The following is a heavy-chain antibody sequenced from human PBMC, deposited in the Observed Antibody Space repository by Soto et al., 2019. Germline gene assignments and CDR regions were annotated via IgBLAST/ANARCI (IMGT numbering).Heavy chain of an antibody. D-gene: IGHD3-22*01. CDR3: AKDLGYYDSNGSMERGAFDI. CDR1: GFIFSSYG. CDR2: ISYDGSKK. J-gene: IGHJ3*02. V-gene: IGHV3-30*18. Sequence: QVQLVESGGGVVQPGRSLRLSCAASGFIFSSYGMHWVRQAPGKGLEWVAVISYDGSKKYYVDSVQGRFTISRDNSKNALYLQMNSLRAEDTAVYYCAKDLGYYDSNGSMERGAFDIWGQGTMVTVSS.